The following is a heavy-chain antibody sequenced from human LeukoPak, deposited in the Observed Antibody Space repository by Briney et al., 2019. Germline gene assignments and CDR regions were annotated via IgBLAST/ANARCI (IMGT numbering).Heavy chain of an antibody. CDR2: IYYSGST. D-gene: IGHD3-22*01. J-gene: IGHJ4*02. CDR3: ARALSGTTYYYDSSGYYGYYFDY. V-gene: IGHV4-59*01. Sequence: PSETLSLTCTVSGVSISSYYWSWIRQPPGKGLEWIGYIYYSGSTNYNPSLKSRVTISVDTSKNQFSLKLSSVTAADTAVYYCARALSGTTYYYDSSGYYGYYFDYWGQGTLVTVSS. CDR1: GVSISSYY.